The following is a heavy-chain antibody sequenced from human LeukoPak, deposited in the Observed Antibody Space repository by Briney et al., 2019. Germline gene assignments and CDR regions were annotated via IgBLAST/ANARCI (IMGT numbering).Heavy chain of an antibody. Sequence: GGSLRLSCAASGFTYSVYSMTWVRQAPGKGLEWVSSISSSGTYTYYTDSVKGRFTISRDNAKDSLFLQMGSLRAEDTAVYYCARARDKHYEILTGSFSYFGMDAWGQGTTVIVSS. D-gene: IGHD3-9*01. V-gene: IGHV3-21*01. CDR2: ISSSGTYT. CDR3: ARARDKHYEILTGSFSYFGMDA. J-gene: IGHJ6*02. CDR1: GFTYSVYS.